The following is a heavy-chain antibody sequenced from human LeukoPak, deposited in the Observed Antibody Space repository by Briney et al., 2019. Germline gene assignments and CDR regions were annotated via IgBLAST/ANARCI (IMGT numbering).Heavy chain of an antibody. CDR1: GFTFSSYA. D-gene: IGHD3-3*01. CDR2: ISYDGSNK. CDR3: ASPITIFGVVKVFY. Sequence: GRSLRLSCAASGFTFSSYAMHWVRQAPGKGLEWVAVISYDGSNKHYADSMKGRFTISRDNSKNTLYLQMNSLRAEDTAVFYCASPITIFGVVKVFYWGQGTLVTVSS. J-gene: IGHJ4*02. V-gene: IGHV3-30*01.